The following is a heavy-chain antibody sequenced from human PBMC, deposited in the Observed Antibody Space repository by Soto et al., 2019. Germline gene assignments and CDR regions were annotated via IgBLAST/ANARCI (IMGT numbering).Heavy chain of an antibody. Sequence: QVQLVQSGAEVKKPGSSVKVSCTASEGTFNFYTINWVRQAPGQGLEWVGRVNPIVGMSNYGQKFQGRVSITADKSTTTASMSLTSLKSKDTAIYYWATSYGSGSTHFDSWGQGTLVTVSS. V-gene: IGHV1-69*02. CDR2: VNPIVGMS. J-gene: IGHJ4*02. CDR1: EGTFNFYT. D-gene: IGHD3-10*01. CDR3: ATSYGSGSTHFDS.